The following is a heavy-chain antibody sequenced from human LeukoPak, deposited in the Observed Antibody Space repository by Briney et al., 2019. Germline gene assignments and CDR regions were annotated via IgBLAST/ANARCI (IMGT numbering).Heavy chain of an antibody. Sequence: ASVTVSCKASGYTFASYGFTWVRQAPGQGLEWMGWISAYNGNTNYAQKLQGRVTMTTDTSTSTAYMELRSLRSDGTAVYYCARQVDSTMALSDYWGQGTLVTVSS. J-gene: IGHJ4*02. CDR3: ARQVDSTMALSDY. V-gene: IGHV1-18*01. D-gene: IGHD3-10*01. CDR1: GYTFASYG. CDR2: ISAYNGNT.